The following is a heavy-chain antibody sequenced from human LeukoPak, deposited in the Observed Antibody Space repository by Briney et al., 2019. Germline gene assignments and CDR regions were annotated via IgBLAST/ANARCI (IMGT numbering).Heavy chain of an antibody. Sequence: GSSVKVSCKASGGTFSSYAISWVRQAPGQGLEWMGGIIPIFGTANYAQKFQGRVTITADESTSTAYMELSSLRSEDTAVYYCARDRDSNYGVLYDYWGQGTLVTVSS. D-gene: IGHD4-11*01. CDR2: IIPIFGTA. CDR1: GGTFSSYA. V-gene: IGHV1-69*01. J-gene: IGHJ4*02. CDR3: ARDRDSNYGVLYDY.